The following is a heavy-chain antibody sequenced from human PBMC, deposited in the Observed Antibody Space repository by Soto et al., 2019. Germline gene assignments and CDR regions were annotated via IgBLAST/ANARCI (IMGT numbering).Heavy chain of an antibody. D-gene: IGHD3-10*01. CDR2: IFHDGTA. J-gene: IGHJ4*03. Sequence: SETLSLTCAVSGVSISSGNWWTWVRQTPQRGLEYIGEIFHDGTANYYPSFERRVAISVDTSKNQFSLKLTSVTAADTAIYFCARLVYDTRLNYMYFDFWGQGTMVTVSS. CDR1: GVSISSGNW. CDR3: ARLVYDTRLNYMYFDF. V-gene: IGHV4-4*02.